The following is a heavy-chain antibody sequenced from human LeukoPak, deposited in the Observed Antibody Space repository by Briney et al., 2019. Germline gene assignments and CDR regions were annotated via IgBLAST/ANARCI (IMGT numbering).Heavy chain of an antibody. CDR3: ARHFRRFVVVVAATGRFDP. Sequence: GSLRLSCAASGFTFRSYEMNWVRQPPGKGLEWIGEINHSGSTNYNPSLKSRVTISVDTSKNQFSLKLSSVTAADTAVYYCARHFRRFVVVVAATGRFDPWGQGTLVTVSS. D-gene: IGHD2-15*01. V-gene: IGHV4-34*01. CDR2: INHSGST. J-gene: IGHJ5*02. CDR1: GFTFRSYE.